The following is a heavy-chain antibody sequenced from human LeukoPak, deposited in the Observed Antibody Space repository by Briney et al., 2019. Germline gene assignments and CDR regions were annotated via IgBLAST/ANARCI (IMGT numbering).Heavy chain of an antibody. V-gene: IGHV3-23*01. CDR3: AKGKQWELPFDY. CDR2: ISGSGGKT. J-gene: IGHJ4*02. CDR1: GFTFSTYA. D-gene: IGHD1-26*01. Sequence: GGSLRLSCAASGFTFSTYAMSWVRQAPGKGLWWVSAISGSGGKTYYAGSVKGRFTVSRDNSKNTLYLQMNSLRAEDTAVYYCAKGKQWELPFDYWGQGTLVTVSS.